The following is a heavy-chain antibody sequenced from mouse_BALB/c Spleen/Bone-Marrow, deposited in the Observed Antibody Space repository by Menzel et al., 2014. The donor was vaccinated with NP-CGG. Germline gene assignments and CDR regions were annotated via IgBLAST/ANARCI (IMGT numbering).Heavy chain of an antibody. Sequence: VQLQQSGAELAKPGASVKLSCTASGFNIKDTSMHWVKQRPEQGLEWIGRIDPASGNTKYDPKFQGKATITADTSSNTAYFPISSLQSGDPAVYYWASKRYVWYFDVWGEGPTVTVSS. CDR2: IDPASGNT. CDR3: ASKRYVWYFDV. V-gene: IGHV14-3*02. J-gene: IGHJ1*01. CDR1: GFNIKDTS. D-gene: IGHD2-14*01.